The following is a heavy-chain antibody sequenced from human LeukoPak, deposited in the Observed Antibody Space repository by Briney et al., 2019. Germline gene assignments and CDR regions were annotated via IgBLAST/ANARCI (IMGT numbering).Heavy chain of an antibody. CDR2: INPNNGGT. Sequence: ASVKVSCKASGYSFTGYYMHWVRQAPGQGLEWMGWINPNNGGTKYAHNFQGRVTLTRDTSISTAYMELSSLRSEDTAVYYCARETKSDWFDPWGQGTLVTVSS. V-gene: IGHV1-2*02. J-gene: IGHJ5*02. CDR3: ARETKSDWFDP. CDR1: GYSFTGYY.